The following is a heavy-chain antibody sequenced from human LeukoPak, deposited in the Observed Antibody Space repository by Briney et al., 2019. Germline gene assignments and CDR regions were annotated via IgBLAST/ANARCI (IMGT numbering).Heavy chain of an antibody. V-gene: IGHV3-30-3*01. CDR3: ARSFTYYYGSGSRHFDY. D-gene: IGHD3-10*01. CDR1: GFTFSSYA. CDR2: ISYDGSNK. Sequence: PGGSLRLSCAASGFTFSSYAMHWVRQAPGKGLGWVAVISYDGSNKYYADSVKGRFTISRDNSKNTLYLQMNSLRAEDTAVYYCARSFTYYYGSGSRHFDYWGQGTLVTVSS. J-gene: IGHJ4*02.